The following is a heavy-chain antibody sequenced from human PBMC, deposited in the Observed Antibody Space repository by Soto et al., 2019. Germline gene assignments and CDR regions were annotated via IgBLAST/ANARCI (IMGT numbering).Heavy chain of an antibody. D-gene: IGHD6-6*01. CDR2: ISTYNGDA. CDR3: AREGPRPYYYYGMDV. Sequence: QAQLEQSGAEVKKPGASVKVSCKSSGYTFSTSGISWVRQAPGQGLEWMGWISTYNGDANYAQRFQGRVTMTTDTSTSTTFMELRSLRSDDTAVYYCAREGPRPYYYYGMDVCGQGTTVTVSS. J-gene: IGHJ6*02. V-gene: IGHV1-18*01. CDR1: GYTFSTSG.